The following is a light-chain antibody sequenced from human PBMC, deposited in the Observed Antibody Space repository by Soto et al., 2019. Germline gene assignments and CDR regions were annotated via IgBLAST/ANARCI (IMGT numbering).Light chain of an antibody. CDR1: QSLNSY. Sequence: EIVLTQSPATLSLSPGERATLSCRASQSLNSYLAWFQQKPGQAPRLLIYDASNSATGIPARFSGSGSGTDFTLTISSLEPVDFAVYYCQQRRDWPLTFGGGTKVEIK. CDR3: QQRRDWPLT. J-gene: IGKJ4*01. CDR2: DAS. V-gene: IGKV3-11*01.